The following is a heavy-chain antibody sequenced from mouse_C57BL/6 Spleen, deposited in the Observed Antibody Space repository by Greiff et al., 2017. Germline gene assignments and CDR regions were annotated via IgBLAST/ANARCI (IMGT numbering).Heavy chain of an antibody. J-gene: IGHJ4*01. CDR2: IYPGDGDT. V-gene: IGHV1-82*01. Sequence: QVQLQQSGPELVKPGASVKISCKASGYAFSSSWMNWVQQRPGKGLEWIGRIYPGDGDTNYNGKFKGKATLTADKSSSTAYMQLSSLTSEDSAVYFCARGGSSSYYAMDYWGQGTSVTVSS. D-gene: IGHD1-1*01. CDR1: GYAFSSSW. CDR3: ARGGSSSYYAMDY.